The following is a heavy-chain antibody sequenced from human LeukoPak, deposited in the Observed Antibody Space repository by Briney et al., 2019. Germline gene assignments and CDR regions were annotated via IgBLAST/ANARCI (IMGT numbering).Heavy chain of an antibody. J-gene: IGHJ4*02. CDR3: ARVSYDGRGALFDH. D-gene: IGHD1-26*01. CDR1: GGSISSYY. CDR2: VYTSGST. Sequence: PSETLSLTCTVSGGSISSYYWSWIRQPAGKGLEWIGRVYTSGSTNYNPSLKSRVTISVDKSKNQFSLMLSSVTAADTAVYYCARVSYDGRGALFDHWGRGTLVTVSS. V-gene: IGHV4-4*07.